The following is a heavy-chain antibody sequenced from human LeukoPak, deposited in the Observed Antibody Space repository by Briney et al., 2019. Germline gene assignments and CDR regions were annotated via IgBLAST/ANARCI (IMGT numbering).Heavy chain of an antibody. V-gene: IGHV1-18*01. CDR1: GYTFTSYG. CDR3: ARAPLNQVGYCSSTSCYGPPYYYYYGMDV. Sequence: ASVKVSCKASGYTFTSYGISWVRQAPGQGLEWMGWISAYNGNTNYAQKLQGRVIMTTDTSTSTAYMELRSLRSDDTAVYYCARAPLNQVGYCSSTSCYGPPYYYYYGMDVWGQGTTVTVSS. J-gene: IGHJ6*02. D-gene: IGHD2-2*01. CDR2: ISAYNGNT.